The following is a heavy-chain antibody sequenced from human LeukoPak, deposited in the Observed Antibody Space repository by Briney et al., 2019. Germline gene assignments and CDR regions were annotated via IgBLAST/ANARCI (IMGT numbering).Heavy chain of an antibody. V-gene: IGHV3-66*03. D-gene: IGHD1-7*01. J-gene: IGHJ4*02. CDR2: IYSSGTT. CDR3: AREGDSNWNYQDY. Sequence: GGSLRLSCAASGFTVSGNYMNWVRQAPGKGLEWVSVIYSSGTTYYADSVKGRLTISRDNSKNTLYLQMNSLRAEDSAVYYCAREGDSNWNYQDYWGQGTLVTVSS. CDR1: GFTVSGNY.